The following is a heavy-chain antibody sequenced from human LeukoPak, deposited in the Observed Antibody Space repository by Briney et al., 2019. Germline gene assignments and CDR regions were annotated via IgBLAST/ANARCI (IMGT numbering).Heavy chain of an antibody. CDR3: ASRVIYGSGSYLGLFRH. J-gene: IGHJ4*02. Sequence: PSETLSLTCAVYGGSFSGYYWSWIRQPPGKGLEWIGEINHSGSTNYSPSLKSRVTISVDTSKNQFSLKLSSVTAADTAVYYCASRVIYGSGSYLGLFRHWGQGTLVTVSS. CDR2: INHSGST. V-gene: IGHV4-34*01. CDR1: GGSFSGYY. D-gene: IGHD3-10*01.